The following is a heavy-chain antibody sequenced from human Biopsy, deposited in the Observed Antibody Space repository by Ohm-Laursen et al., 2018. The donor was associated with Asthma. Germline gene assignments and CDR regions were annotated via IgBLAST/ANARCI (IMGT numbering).Heavy chain of an antibody. CDR1: GFSLTTTAMS. D-gene: IGHD1-14*01. J-gene: IGHJ3*02. CDR3: ARIPEVGTNSFDI. Sequence: TQTLTLTCTFSGFSLTTTAMSVSWIRHPPGKALEWPALIVWYEDKYYSASLKTRLTISKDSSKNQVVLTMTNVDPVDTATYFCARIPEVGTNSFDIWGQGTMVTVSS. CDR2: IVWYEDK. V-gene: IGHV2-70*01.